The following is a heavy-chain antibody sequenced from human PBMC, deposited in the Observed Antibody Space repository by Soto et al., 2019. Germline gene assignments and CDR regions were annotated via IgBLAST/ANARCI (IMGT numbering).Heavy chain of an antibody. D-gene: IGHD3-10*01. J-gene: IGHJ6*02. CDR1: GFTFSSYA. V-gene: IGHV3-30-3*01. CDR3: ARDADWVRGVIIPSSYYYGMDV. Sequence: GGSLRLSCAASGFTFSSYAMHWVRQAPGKGLEWVAVISYDGSNKYYADSVRGRFTISRDNSKNTLYLQMNSLRAEDTAVYYCARDADWVRGVIIPSSYYYGMDVWGQGTTVTVSS. CDR2: ISYDGSNK.